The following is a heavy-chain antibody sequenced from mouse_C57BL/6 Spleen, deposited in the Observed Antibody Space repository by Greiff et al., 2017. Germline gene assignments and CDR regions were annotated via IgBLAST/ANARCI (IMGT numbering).Heavy chain of an antibody. CDR1: GYTFTDYE. Sequence: QVHVKQSGAELVRPGASVTLSCKASGYTFTDYEMHWVKQTPVHGLEWIGAIDPETGGTAYNQKFKGKAILTADKSSSTAYMELRSLTSEDSSVYYCTRSRLTGTYWGHGTTLTVSS. CDR3: TRSRLTGTY. V-gene: IGHV1-15*01. D-gene: IGHD4-1*01. CDR2: IDPETGGT. J-gene: IGHJ2*01.